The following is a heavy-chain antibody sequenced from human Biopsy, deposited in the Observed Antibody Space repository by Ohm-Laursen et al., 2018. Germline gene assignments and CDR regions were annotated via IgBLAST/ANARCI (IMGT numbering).Heavy chain of an antibody. CDR2: IYNTETT. CDR3: ARHPTGFWFDP. Sequence: SDTLSLTCIVSGGSISSSSTYYWAWLRQPPGKGLEWIGIIYNTETTFYNPSLKSRVTISIDTSTNQFSLKVSSVTAADTALYFCARHPTGFWFDPWGHGTLVTVSS. V-gene: IGHV4-39*01. CDR1: GGSISSSSTYY. J-gene: IGHJ5*02.